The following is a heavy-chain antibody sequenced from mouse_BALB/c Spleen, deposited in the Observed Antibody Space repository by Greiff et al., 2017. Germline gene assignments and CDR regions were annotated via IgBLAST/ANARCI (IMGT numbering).Heavy chain of an antibody. Sequence: EVQLQQSGTVLARPGASVKMSCKASGYSFTSYWMHWVKQRPGQGLEWIGAIYPGNSDTSYNQKFKGKAKLTAVTSASTAYIELSSLTNEDSAVYYCTRGGIYYGSSFDYWGQGTTLTVSS. V-gene: IGHV1-5*01. CDR2: IYPGNSDT. D-gene: IGHD1-1*01. J-gene: IGHJ2*01. CDR3: TRGGIYYGSSFDY. CDR1: GYSFTSYW.